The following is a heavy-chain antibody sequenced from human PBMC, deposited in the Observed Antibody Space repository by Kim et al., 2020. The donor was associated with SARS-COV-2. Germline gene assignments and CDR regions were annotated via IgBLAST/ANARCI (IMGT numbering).Heavy chain of an antibody. CDR1: GFTFSTYA. V-gene: IGHV3-23*01. CDR3: GKSTHQSRLGVLSLPRPLDL. D-gene: IGHD3-16*02. Sequence: GGSLRLSCAASGFTFSTYAMTWVRQAPGKGLEWVSGISATGATTYHADTVRGRFTISRDNSKSTLYLQLNSLTAEDTAIYYCGKSTHQSRLGVLSLPRPLDLWGQGILVTVSS. J-gene: IGHJ5*02. CDR2: ISATGATT.